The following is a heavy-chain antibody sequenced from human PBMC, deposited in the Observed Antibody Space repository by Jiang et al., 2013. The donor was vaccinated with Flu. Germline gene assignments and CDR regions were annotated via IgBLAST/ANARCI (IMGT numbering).Heavy chain of an antibody. J-gene: IGHJ5*02. CDR1: GGSFSGYY. D-gene: IGHD6-13*01. Sequence: TCAVYGGSFSGYYWSWIRQPPGKGLEWIGEINHSGSTNYNPSLKSRVTISVDTSKNQFSLKLSSVTAADTAVYYCARRRKQQLVRGWFDPWGQGTLVTVSS. CDR2: INHSGST. V-gene: IGHV4-34*01. CDR3: ARRRKQQLVRGWFDP.